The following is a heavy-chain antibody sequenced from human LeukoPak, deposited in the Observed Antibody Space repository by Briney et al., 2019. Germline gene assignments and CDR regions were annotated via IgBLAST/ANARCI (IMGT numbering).Heavy chain of an antibody. Sequence: GGSLRLSCAASEFTFSAYAMHWIRQAPGRGLEWVAFVRYGGNIKYYADSVKGRFTISRDNSKNTLYLEMNSLRPEDTAVYYCTRDLGTEYNIFDYWGQGTLVTVSS. CDR3: TRDLGTEYNIFDY. J-gene: IGHJ4*02. D-gene: IGHD3-9*01. CDR1: EFTFSAYA. CDR2: VRYGGNIK. V-gene: IGHV3-30*02.